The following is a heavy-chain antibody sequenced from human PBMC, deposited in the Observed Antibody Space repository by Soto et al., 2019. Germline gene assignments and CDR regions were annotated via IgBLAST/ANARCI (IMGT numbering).Heavy chain of an antibody. V-gene: IGHV3-30*14. Sequence: QLQLVESGGGVVQPGRSLRLSCAASGFTFSRNILHWVRQAPGKGLEWLAFISADGDTKYYADSVKGRFTISRDNSKNTLFLQMNRLRREDTSVYYCLGGIGYSYGYHAFDLWGQGTMVTVSS. D-gene: IGHD5-18*01. CDR1: GFTFSRNI. CDR3: LGGIGYSYGYHAFDL. CDR2: ISADGDTK. J-gene: IGHJ3*01.